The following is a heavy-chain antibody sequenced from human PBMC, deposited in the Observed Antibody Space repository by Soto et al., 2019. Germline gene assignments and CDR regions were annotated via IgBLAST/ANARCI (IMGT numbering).Heavy chain of an antibody. CDR1: GVNFSDYY. CDR3: ARDQPGYSYGYGLGY. Sequence: GRPHRLRYAAAGVNFSDYYMSWIRQAPGKGLEWISYISTTSTYIYYADSVKGRFTISRDNAKNSLYLQMNSLRAEDTAVYYCARDQPGYSYGYGLGYWGQGTLVTVSS. J-gene: IGHJ4*02. V-gene: IGHV3-11*06. CDR2: ISTTSTYI. D-gene: IGHD5-18*01.